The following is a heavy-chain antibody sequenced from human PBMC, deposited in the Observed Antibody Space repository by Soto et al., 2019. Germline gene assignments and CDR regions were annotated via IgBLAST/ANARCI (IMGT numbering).Heavy chain of an antibody. J-gene: IGHJ5*02. Sequence: ASVKVSCKASGGTFSSYAISWVRQAPGQGLEWMGGIIPIFGTANYAQKFQGRVTITADESTSTAYMELSSLRSEDTAVYYCARDIDSSGYYAGAEYWFDPWGQGTLVTVSS. CDR2: IIPIFGTA. D-gene: IGHD3-22*01. CDR1: GGTFSSYA. V-gene: IGHV1-69*13. CDR3: ARDIDSSGYYAGAEYWFDP.